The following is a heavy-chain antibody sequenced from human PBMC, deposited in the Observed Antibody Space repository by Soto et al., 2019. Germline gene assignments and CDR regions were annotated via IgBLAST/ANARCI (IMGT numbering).Heavy chain of an antibody. D-gene: IGHD6-19*01. J-gene: IGHJ4*02. V-gene: IGHV3-23*01. CDR1: GFTFSSYA. CDR2: ISGSGGNS. CDR3: AHNNFRAVAGIGDFDY. Sequence: GGSLRLSCAASGFTFSSYAMIWVRQAPGKGLEWVSAISGSGGNSYYADSVKSRLTITKDTSKNQVVLTMTNMDPVDTATYYCAHNNFRAVAGIGDFDYWGQGTLVTVSS.